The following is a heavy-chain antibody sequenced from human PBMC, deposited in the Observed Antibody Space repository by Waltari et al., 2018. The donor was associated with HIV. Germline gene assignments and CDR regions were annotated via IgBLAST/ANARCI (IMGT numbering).Heavy chain of an antibody. Sequence: QVQLVQSGAEVKKPGASVKVSCKTSGYSFTAYYMHWVRQAPGQGLEWLGWINPNTGGTNYAQKFQGRVTMTWDTSISTIYMDLNRLTSDDTAIYYCARPVAATFYFDYWGQGTLVTVSS. V-gene: IGHV1-2*02. CDR1: GYSFTAYY. J-gene: IGHJ4*02. CDR3: ARPVAATFYFDY. CDR2: INPNTGGT. D-gene: IGHD6-19*01.